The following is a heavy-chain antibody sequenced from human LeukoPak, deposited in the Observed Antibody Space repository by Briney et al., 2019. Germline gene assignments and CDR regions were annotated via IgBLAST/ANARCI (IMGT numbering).Heavy chain of an antibody. Sequence: SVKVSCKASGGTFSSYAISWVRQAPGQGLEWMGGIIPIFGTANYAQKFQGRVTITTDESTSTAYMELSSLRSEDTAVYYCSGRYYDFWSGYSKPWDYWGQGTLVTVSS. CDR3: SGRYYDFWSGYSKPWDY. J-gene: IGHJ4*02. CDR1: GGTFSSYA. V-gene: IGHV1-69*05. CDR2: IIPIFGTA. D-gene: IGHD3-3*01.